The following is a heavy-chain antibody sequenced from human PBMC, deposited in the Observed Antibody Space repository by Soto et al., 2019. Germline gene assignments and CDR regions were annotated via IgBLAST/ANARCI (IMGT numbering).Heavy chain of an antibody. CDR1: GFTFSSYG. CDR2: ISYDGSNK. V-gene: IGHV3-30*18. J-gene: IGHJ4*02. D-gene: IGHD6-19*01. Sequence: LRLSCAASGFTFSSYGMHWVRQAPGKGLEWVAVISYDGSNKYYADSVKGRFTISRDNSKNTLYLQMNSLRAEDTAVYYCAKDQGVVSSGWYLVPFLDYWGQGTLVTVSS. CDR3: AKDQGVVSSGWYLVPFLDY.